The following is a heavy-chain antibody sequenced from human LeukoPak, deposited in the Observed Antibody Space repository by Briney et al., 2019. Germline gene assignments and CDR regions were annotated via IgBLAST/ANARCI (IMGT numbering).Heavy chain of an antibody. CDR3: VRGYSFGPYGMDV. CDR1: GFAFSRYA. D-gene: IGHD2-15*01. J-gene: IGHJ6*02. CDR2: ISDSGGST. Sequence: GRSLRLSCTTSGFAFSRYAMHWVRQAPGKGLEYVSAISDSGGSTYYADSVKGRFTISRDNSKNTLYLQMSSLRAEDTAVYFCVRGYSFGPYGMDVWGQGTAVTVSS. V-gene: IGHV3-64D*09.